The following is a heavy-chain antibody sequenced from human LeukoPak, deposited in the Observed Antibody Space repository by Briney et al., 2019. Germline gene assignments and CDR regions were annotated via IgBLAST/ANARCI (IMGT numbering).Heavy chain of an antibody. D-gene: IGHD3-3*01. CDR3: ARDLMRFLEWVN. V-gene: IGHV3-30*03. CDR2: ISYDGSNK. CDR1: GFTFSSYG. Sequence: GRSLRLSCAASGFTFSSYGMHWVRQAPGKGLEWVAVISYDGSNKYYADSVKGRFTISRDNSKNSLYLQMNSLRAEDTAVYYCARDLMRFLEWVNWGQGTLVTVSS. J-gene: IGHJ4*02.